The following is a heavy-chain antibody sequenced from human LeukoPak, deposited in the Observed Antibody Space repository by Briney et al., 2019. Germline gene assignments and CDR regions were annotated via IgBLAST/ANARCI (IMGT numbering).Heavy chain of an antibody. CDR2: IKSKTDGATI. J-gene: IGHJ6*02. D-gene: IGHD3-16*01. CDR1: GFTFSNAW. V-gene: IGHV3-15*01. Sequence: PGGSLRLSCAASGFTFSNAWMSWVRQAPGKGLEWVGRIKSKTDGATIDYAEPVKGRFTISRGDSKNTLYLEMNSLKTEDTGVYYCATGRSFGYGMDVWGQGTTVTVSS. CDR3: ATGRSFGYGMDV.